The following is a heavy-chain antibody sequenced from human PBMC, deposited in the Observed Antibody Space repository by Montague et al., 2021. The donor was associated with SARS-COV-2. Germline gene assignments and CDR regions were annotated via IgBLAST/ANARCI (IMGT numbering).Heavy chain of an antibody. V-gene: IGHV6-1*01. J-gene: IGHJ4*02. D-gene: IGHD3-10*01. CDR2: TYYRSKWDN. CDR1: GNSVASNSRA. Sequence: CAISGNSVASNSRAWNWLRQYPSAGLEWVGRTYYRSKWDNDYAVSAKSRITINPDTSKNQFSLQLNSVTPEDTAVYYCARAHGSGSYGGSYFDYWGQGTLVTVSS. CDR3: ARAHGSGSYGGSYFDY.